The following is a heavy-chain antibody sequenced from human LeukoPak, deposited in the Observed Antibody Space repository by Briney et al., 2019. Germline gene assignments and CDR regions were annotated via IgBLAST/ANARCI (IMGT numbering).Heavy chain of an antibody. J-gene: IGHJ4*02. V-gene: IGHV3-21*06. Sequence: GGSLRLSCAASGFTFSSYTMNWVRQAPGKGLEWVSSISSSSNYIYYADSMKGRFTISRDNAKSTVHLQMNSLRAEDTATYYCARDQVGTMPLDFWGQGTLVTVSS. CDR1: GFTFSSYT. CDR2: ISSSSNYI. D-gene: IGHD1-26*01. CDR3: ARDQVGTMPLDF.